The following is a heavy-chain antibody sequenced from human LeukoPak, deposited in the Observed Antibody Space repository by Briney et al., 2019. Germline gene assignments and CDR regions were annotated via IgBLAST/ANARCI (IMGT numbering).Heavy chain of an antibody. D-gene: IGHD6-13*01. CDR1: GFSLSTSGMC. Sequence: SGPTLVNPTQTLTLTCTFSGFSLSTSGMCVSWIRQPPGKALEWLARIDWDDDKYYSTSLKTRLTISKDTSKNQVVLTMTNMDPVDTATYYCARSSYSSSWNLFRGPTTDWFDPWGQGTLVTVSS. J-gene: IGHJ5*02. CDR2: IDWDDDK. V-gene: IGHV2-70*11. CDR3: ARSSYSSSWNLFRGPTTDWFDP.